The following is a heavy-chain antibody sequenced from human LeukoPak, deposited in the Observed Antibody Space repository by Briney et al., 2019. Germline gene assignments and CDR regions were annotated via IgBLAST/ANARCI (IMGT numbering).Heavy chain of an antibody. CDR3: ARSRIYYDSSGYYHDAFDI. Sequence: PSETLSLTCTVSGGSISSYYWGWIRQPPGKGLEWIGSIYYSGSTYYNPSLKSRVTISVDTSKNQLSLKLSSVTAADTAVYYCARSRIYYDSSGYYHDAFDIWGQGTMVTVSS. J-gene: IGHJ3*02. CDR2: IYYSGST. CDR1: GGSISSYY. V-gene: IGHV4-39*01. D-gene: IGHD3-22*01.